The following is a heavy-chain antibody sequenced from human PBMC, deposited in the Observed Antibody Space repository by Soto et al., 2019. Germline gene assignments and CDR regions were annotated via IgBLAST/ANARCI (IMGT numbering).Heavy chain of an antibody. Sequence: PGGSLRLSCEASGFTFSSFVMSWVRQAPGEGLEWVSLISGSGDLTYYADSVKGRFTISRDNSKDTLYLQLNSLGAEDTAVYYCAKDQWSSSATYQLDYWGQGTLVTVSS. D-gene: IGHD6-6*01. CDR2: ISGSGDLT. V-gene: IGHV3-23*01. J-gene: IGHJ4*02. CDR3: AKDQWSSSATYQLDY. CDR1: GFTFSSFV.